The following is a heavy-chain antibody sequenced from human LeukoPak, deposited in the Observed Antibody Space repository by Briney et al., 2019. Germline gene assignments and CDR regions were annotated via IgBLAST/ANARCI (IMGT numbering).Heavy chain of an antibody. CDR1: GFTFSSYE. Sequence: GGSLRLSCAASGFTFSSYEMNWVRQPPGKGLEWVSYISNSGSTVYYADSVKGRFTISRDNAKNSLYLQMNSLRAEDTAVYYCARELQYYYDSSGYHDYWGQGTLVTVSS. J-gene: IGHJ4*02. CDR2: ISNSGSTV. D-gene: IGHD3-22*01. V-gene: IGHV3-48*03. CDR3: ARELQYYYDSSGYHDY.